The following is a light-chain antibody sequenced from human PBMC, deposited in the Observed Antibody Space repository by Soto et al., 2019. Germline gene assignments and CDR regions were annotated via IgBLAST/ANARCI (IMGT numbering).Light chain of an antibody. CDR2: AVS. V-gene: IGKV3-20*01. J-gene: IGKJ2*01. CDR3: QQYGSPPHT. CDR1: QSLYNSF. Sequence: EIVLTQYPGTLSLSPGERATLSCRASQSLYNSFLAWYQQKPGQTPRLLINAVSNRATGVPDRFSGSGSGTDFTLTISRLEPEDFAVYYCQQYGSPPHTFGQGTKVEI.